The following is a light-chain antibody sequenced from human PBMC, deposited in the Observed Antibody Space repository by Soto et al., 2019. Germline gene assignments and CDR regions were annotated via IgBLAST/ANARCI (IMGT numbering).Light chain of an antibody. CDR1: QDVNIY. Sequence: EIVMTQSPATLSVSPGERATLSCRASQDVNIYLAWYQQKPGQAPRLLISGASTRATGIPARFSGSGSGTEFTLTISSLQSEDVAVYYCQQYGNWPLTLGGGTNVEIK. CDR2: GAS. J-gene: IGKJ4*01. CDR3: QQYGNWPLT. V-gene: IGKV3D-15*01.